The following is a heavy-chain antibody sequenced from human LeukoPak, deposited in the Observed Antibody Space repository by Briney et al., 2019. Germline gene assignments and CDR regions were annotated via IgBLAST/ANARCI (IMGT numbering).Heavy chain of an antibody. D-gene: IGHD2-21*01. CDR1: GYSISSGYY. CDR3: ARQGPYCGGDCSNYLDF. J-gene: IGHJ4*02. CDR2: IYHSGST. V-gene: IGHV4-38-2*01. Sequence: SETLSLTCAVSGYSISSGYYWDWIRQPPGKGLEWIGTIYHSGSTYYNPPLKSRVTISVDMSKNQFSLKLRSVTAADTAMYYCARQGPYCGGDCSNYLDFWGQGTLVTVSS.